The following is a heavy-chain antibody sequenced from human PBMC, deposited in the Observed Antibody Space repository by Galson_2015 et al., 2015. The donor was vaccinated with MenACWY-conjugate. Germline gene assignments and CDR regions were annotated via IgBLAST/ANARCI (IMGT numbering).Heavy chain of an antibody. CDR2: IKQDGSEK. J-gene: IGHJ6*02. D-gene: IGHD4-17*01. Sequence: SLRLSCAASGFTFSNYWMSWVRQTPGKGLEWVANIKQDGSEKYYVDSVRGRFTISRDNAKNALYLQMNSLRAEDTALYYCARGTVTPSGAKYYGMDVWGPGTTVTLSS. CDR1: GFTFSNYW. V-gene: IGHV3-7*03. CDR3: ARGTVTPSGAKYYGMDV.